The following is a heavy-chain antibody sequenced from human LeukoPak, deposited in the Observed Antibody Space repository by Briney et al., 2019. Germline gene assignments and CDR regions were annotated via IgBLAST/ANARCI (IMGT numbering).Heavy chain of an antibody. Sequence: PGGSLRLSCAVSGFTFSNYALHWARQPPGKGLEWVAVISYDGNYQYYADSVKGRFPGSRDDCQNTLFLEMDDLRTGGTAVYYCARVLGVGYGATNLAYWGQGTLVTVSS. D-gene: IGHD1-26*01. V-gene: IGHV3-30-3*01. CDR1: GFTFSNYA. CDR2: ISYDGNYQ. CDR3: ARVLGVGYGATNLAY. J-gene: IGHJ4*02.